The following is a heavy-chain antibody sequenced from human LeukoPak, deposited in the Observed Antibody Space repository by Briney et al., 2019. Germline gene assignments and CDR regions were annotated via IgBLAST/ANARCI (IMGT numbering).Heavy chain of an antibody. CDR2: IYHSGST. CDR1: GGSISSGGYS. V-gene: IGHV4-30-2*01. CDR3: ARASRWFDP. J-gene: IGHJ5*02. Sequence: SQTLSLTCAVSGGSISSGGYSWSWIRQPPGKGLEWIGYIYHSGSTYYNPSLKSRVTISVDRSKNQFSLKLSSVTAADTAVYYCARASRWFDPWGQGTLVTVSS.